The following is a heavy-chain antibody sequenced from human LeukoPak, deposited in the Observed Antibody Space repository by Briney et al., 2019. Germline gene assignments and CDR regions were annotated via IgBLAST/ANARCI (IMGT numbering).Heavy chain of an antibody. J-gene: IGHJ4*02. CDR1: GFTFSSYW. CDR2: ISSSSSCI. V-gene: IGHV3-21*01. D-gene: IGHD3-3*01. Sequence: GGSLRLSCAASGFTFSSYWMNWVRQAPGKGLEWVSSISSSSSCIYYADSVKGRFTISRDNAKNSLYLQMNSLRAEDTAVYYCARGVRFLEWLDYWGQGTLVTVSS. CDR3: ARGVRFLEWLDY.